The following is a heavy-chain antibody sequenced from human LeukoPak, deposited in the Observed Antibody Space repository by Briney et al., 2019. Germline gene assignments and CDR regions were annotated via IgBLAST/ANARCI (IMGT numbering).Heavy chain of an antibody. V-gene: IGHV1-2*02. CDR2: INPNSGGT. CDR1: GYTFTGCY. Sequence: ASVKVSCKASGYTFTGCYMHWVRQAPGQGLEWMGWINPNSGGTNYAQKFQGRVTMTRDTSISTAYMELSRLRSDDTAVYYCARWYSSSSGNWFDPWGQGTLVTVSS. D-gene: IGHD6-6*01. CDR3: ARWYSSSSGNWFDP. J-gene: IGHJ5*02.